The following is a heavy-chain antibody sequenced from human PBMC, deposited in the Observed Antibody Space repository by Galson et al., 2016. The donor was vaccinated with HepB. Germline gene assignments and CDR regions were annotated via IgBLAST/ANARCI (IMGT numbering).Heavy chain of an antibody. CDR2: ISHSSIST. CDR3: AKDWPARGRRPYFFDY. J-gene: IGHJ4*02. D-gene: IGHD2-2*01. CDR1: GFTFSTYA. Sequence: SLRLSCAASGFTFSTYAMSWVRQAPGKGLEWVSAISHSSISTFYADSVKGRFTISRDNSKNTLYLPMNSLRAEDTAVYYCAKDWPARGRRPYFFDYWGQGTLVAVSS. V-gene: IGHV3-23*01.